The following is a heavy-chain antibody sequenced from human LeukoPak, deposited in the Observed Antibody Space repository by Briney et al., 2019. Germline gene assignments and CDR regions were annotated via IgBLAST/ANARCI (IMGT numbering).Heavy chain of an antibody. J-gene: IGHJ5*02. V-gene: IGHV4-34*01. Sequence: PSETLSLTCAVYGGSFSGYYWSWIRQPPGKGLEWIGEINHSGSTNYNPSLKSRVTISVDTSKKQFSLKLCSVPAADTAVYYCARGLRYFDWLLSTKKQNWFDPWGQGTLVTVSS. CDR3: ARGLRYFDWLLSTKKQNWFDP. CDR2: INHSGST. D-gene: IGHD3-9*01. CDR1: GGSFSGYY.